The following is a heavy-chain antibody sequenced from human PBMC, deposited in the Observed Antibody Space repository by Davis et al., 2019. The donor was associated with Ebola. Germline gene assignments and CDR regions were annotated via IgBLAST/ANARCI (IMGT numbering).Heavy chain of an antibody. CDR2: ISSSNYV. J-gene: IGHJ4*02. V-gene: IGHV3-21*01. CDR1: GFTFSSYG. D-gene: IGHD2-2*01. Sequence: GGSLRLSCAASGFTFSSYGMHWVRQAPGKGLEWVSSISSSNYVYYADSVKGRFTISRDNAKNSLYLQMDTLRADDTAVYYCATGRVPAAMLGLDYWGQGTLVTVSS. CDR3: ATGRVPAAMLGLDY.